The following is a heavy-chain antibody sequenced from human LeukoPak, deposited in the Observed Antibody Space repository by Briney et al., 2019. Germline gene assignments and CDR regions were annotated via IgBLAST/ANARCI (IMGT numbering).Heavy chain of an antibody. D-gene: IGHD3-22*01. CDR1: GFTFSSYA. Sequence: GGSLRLSCAASGFTFSSYAMHWVRQAPGKGLEWVANIKQGGSEKYYVDSVKGRFTISRDNAKNSLYLQMNSLRAEDTAVYFCAREGSGYYIDHWGQGTLVTVSS. V-gene: IGHV3-7*01. J-gene: IGHJ4*02. CDR3: AREGSGYYIDH. CDR2: IKQGGSEK.